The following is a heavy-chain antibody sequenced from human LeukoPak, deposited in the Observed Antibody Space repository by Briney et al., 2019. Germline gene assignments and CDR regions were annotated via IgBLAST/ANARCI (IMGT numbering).Heavy chain of an antibody. J-gene: IGHJ4*02. Sequence: ASVKVSCKTSGYTFTSYGVSWVRQAPGQRLEWMGWISTYNYNTNYAQKFRGRVTLTKDTSTSTVYMELRSLRFDDTAIYYCARQVDTSMALPDYWGQGTLDTVSS. CDR3: ARQVDTSMALPDY. CDR2: ISTYNYNT. V-gene: IGHV1-18*01. D-gene: IGHD5-18*01. CDR1: GYTFTSYG.